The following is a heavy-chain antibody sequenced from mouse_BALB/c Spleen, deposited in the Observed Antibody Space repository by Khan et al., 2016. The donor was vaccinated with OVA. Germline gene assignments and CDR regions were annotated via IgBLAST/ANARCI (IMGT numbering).Heavy chain of an antibody. CDR3: AISYYGSYCDFDV. CDR1: DYTFISYY. J-gene: IGHJ1*01. V-gene: IGHV1S56*01. D-gene: IGHD1-1*01. Sequence: QVQLQQSGPELVKPGASVKMSCKASDYTFISYYIHWVKQRPGQGLEWIGWIYPGDGRTKYNEKFKGKTTLTADKSSSTVHMLLSSLTSEDSAIYFWAISYYGSYCDFDVWGAGTTVTVSS. CDR2: IYPGDGRT.